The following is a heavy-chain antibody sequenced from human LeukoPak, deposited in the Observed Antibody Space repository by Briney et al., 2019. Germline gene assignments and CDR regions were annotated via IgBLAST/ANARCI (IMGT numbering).Heavy chain of an antibody. CDR1: GGSISSSSYY. V-gene: IGHV4-39*01. J-gene: IGHJ3*02. CDR2: IYYSGST. CDR3: ARKFRRRGAFDI. Sequence: SETLSLTCTVSGGSISSSSYYWGWLRQPPGKGLEWIGSIYYSGSTYYNPSLKSRVTISVDTSKNQFSLKLSSVAAADTAVYYCARKFRRRGAFDIWGQGTMVTVSS. D-gene: IGHD3-10*01.